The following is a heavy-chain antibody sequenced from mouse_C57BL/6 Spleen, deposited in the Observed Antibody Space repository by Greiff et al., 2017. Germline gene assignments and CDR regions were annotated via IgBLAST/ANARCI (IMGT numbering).Heavy chain of an antibody. CDR3: ARRRWGDY. J-gene: IGHJ2*01. Sequence: EVKLMESGGGLVKPGGSLKLSCAASGFTFSDYGMHWVRQAPEQGLEWVAYIRSGSSTIYYADTVKGRFTISRDNAKNTLFLQMTSLRSEDTAMYYCARRRWGDYWGQGTTRTVSS. V-gene: IGHV5-17*01. CDR1: GFTFSDYG. CDR2: IRSGSSTI.